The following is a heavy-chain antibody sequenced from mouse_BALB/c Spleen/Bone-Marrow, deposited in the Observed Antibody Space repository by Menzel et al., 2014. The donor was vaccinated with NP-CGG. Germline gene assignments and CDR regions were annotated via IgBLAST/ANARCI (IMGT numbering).Heavy chain of an antibody. CDR3: ASPIYYGNYGFAY. CDR1: GYTFSSYW. J-gene: IGHJ3*01. CDR2: ILPGSGSI. V-gene: IGHV1-9*01. D-gene: IGHD2-1*01. Sequence: QVQLQQSGAELMKPGASVKISRKATGYTFSSYWIEWVKQRPGHGLEWIGEILPGSGSIKYNEKFKGKATFTADTSSNTAYMQLSSLTSEDSAVYYCASPIYYGNYGFAYWGQGTLVTVSA.